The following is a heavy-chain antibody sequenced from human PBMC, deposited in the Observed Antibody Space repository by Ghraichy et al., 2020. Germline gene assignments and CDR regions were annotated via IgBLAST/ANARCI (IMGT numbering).Heavy chain of an antibody. CDR1: GFDFSIYA. CDR2: INRGGDVT. J-gene: IGHJ4*02. V-gene: IGHV3-64D*06. CDR3: VKRGVAAAGGYLGS. D-gene: IGHD6-13*01. Sequence: GGSLRLSCSASGFDFSIYAMHWVRQAPGGGLQYISGINRGGDVTYYADSVRGRFTISRDNSQNTLFLQMNSLRRDDTAVYYCVKRGVAAAGGYLGSCGQGTLVTVSS.